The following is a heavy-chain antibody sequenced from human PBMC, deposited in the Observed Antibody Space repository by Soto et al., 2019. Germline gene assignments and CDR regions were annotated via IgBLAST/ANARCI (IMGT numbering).Heavy chain of an antibody. CDR3: ARRRDGFYYFDY. CDR1: GGSIINSTLY. V-gene: IGHV4-39*01. J-gene: IGHJ4*02. CDR2: IYYSGST. Sequence: PSETLSLTCNVSGGSIINSTLYWGWIRQPPGKGLEWIGNIYYSGSTYYNPSLKSRVTISVDTSKNQFSLKLSSVTAADTAVYYCARRRDGFYYFDYWGQGTLVTVSS. D-gene: IGHD5-12*01.